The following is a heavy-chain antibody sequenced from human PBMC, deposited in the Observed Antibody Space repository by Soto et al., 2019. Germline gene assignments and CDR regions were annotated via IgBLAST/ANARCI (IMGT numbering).Heavy chain of an antibody. V-gene: IGHV4-31*03. CDR1: RASISGDFYY. CDR2: IHYTERT. CDR3: AREASGSSEDWFDP. J-gene: IGHJ5*02. Sequence: QVQLQESGPGLLKPSQTLSLTCTVSRASISGDFYYWSWIRQHPGKGLEWIGHIHYTERTYYSPSLKSRAAISVDTSKIQFSLKLSSVTAADTAVYYCAREASGSSEDWFDPWGQGILVTVSS. D-gene: IGHD6-6*01.